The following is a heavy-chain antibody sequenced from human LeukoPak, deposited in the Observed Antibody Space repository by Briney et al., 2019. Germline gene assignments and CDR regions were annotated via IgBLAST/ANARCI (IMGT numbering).Heavy chain of an antibody. CDR3: ARGRGRLLLIDY. CDR2: IYSSGST. Sequence: SETLSLSCTVSGGSFNSYYWNWIRQPAGKGLEWIGRIYSSGSTDYNTSLKSRVTMSVDTSKNQFSLNLTSVTAADSAVYYCARGRGRLLLIDYWGQGTLVTVSS. CDR1: GGSFNSYY. J-gene: IGHJ4*02. V-gene: IGHV4-4*07. D-gene: IGHD2-15*01.